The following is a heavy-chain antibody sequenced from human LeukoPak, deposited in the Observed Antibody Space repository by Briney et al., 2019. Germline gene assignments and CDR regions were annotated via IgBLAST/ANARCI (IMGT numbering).Heavy chain of an antibody. CDR1: GYTFTGYY. CDR2: INPNSGGT. Sequence: RWASVKVSCKASGYTFTGYYMHWVRQAPGQGLEWMGRINPNSGGTNYAQKFQGRVTMTRDTSISTAYMELSRLRSDDTAVYYCARGAFPSPTTRTAAVLSYYMDVWGKGTTVTVSS. V-gene: IGHV1-2*06. CDR3: ARGAFPSPTTRTAAVLSYYMDV. D-gene: IGHD2-15*01. J-gene: IGHJ6*03.